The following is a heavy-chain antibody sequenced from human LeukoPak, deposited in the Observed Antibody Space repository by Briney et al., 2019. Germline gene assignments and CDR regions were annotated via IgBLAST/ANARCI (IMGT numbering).Heavy chain of an antibody. CDR2: INPSDSYT. V-gene: IGHV5-10-1*01. J-gene: IGHJ4*01. CDR3: ARQGLSSSFDY. CDR1: GYSFTTYW. D-gene: IGHD6-13*01. Sequence: GESLNIACRGSGYSFTTYWIGWVRQMPGKGLEWMGRINPSDSYTNYSPSFQGHVTISADKSVSTAYLQWSSLNASDTGMYYCARQGLSSSFDYWGQGTLVTVSS.